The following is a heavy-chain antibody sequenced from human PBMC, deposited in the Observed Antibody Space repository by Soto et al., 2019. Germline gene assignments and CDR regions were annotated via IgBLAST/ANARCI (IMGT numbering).Heavy chain of an antibody. CDR3: ARRYGGNFDY. CDR2: IYYSGST. J-gene: IGHJ4*02. D-gene: IGHD3-16*01. V-gene: IGHV4-59*01. Sequence: SETLSPTSTVLGGSINSYYWGWVRQPAGKGREWIGYIYYSGSTNYNPSLKSRVTISVDTSKNQFSLKLSSVTAADTAVYYCARRYGGNFDYWGQGTLVTVSS. CDR1: GGSINSYY.